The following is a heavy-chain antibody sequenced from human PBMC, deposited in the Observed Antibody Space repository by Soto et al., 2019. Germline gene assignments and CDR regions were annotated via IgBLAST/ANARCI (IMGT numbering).Heavy chain of an antibody. CDR3: ARDLETYYDFWSGYNYYYYGMDV. Sequence: PAQTLSLTCVISGDSVSSNSAAWNWIMHSPSRVLEWLGRTYYRSKWYNDYAVSVKSRITINPDTSKNQFSPQLNSVTPEDTAVYYCARDLETYYDFWSGYNYYYYGMDVWGQGTTVTVSS. V-gene: IGHV6-1*01. J-gene: IGHJ6*02. D-gene: IGHD3-3*01. CDR2: TYYRSKWYN. CDR1: GDSVSSNSAA.